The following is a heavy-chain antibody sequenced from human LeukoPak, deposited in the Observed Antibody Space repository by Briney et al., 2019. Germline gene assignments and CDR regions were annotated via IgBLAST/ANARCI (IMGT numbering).Heavy chain of an antibody. Sequence: GGSLRLSCAASEFSVGSNYMTWVRQAPGKGLERVSAISGSGGSTYYADSVKGRFTISRDNSKNTLYLQMNSLRAEDTAVYYCAKVHYYGSGSYYNIPPYYFDYWGQGTLVTVSS. CDR2: ISGSGGST. V-gene: IGHV3-23*01. J-gene: IGHJ4*02. CDR1: EFSVGSNY. D-gene: IGHD3-10*01. CDR3: AKVHYYGSGSYYNIPPYYFDY.